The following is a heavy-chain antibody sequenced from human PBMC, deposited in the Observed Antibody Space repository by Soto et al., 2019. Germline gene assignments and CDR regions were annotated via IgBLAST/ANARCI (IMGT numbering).Heavy chain of an antibody. V-gene: IGHV1-69*12. Sequence: QVQLVQSGAEVKKPGSSVKVSCKASGGTFSSYAISWVRQAPGQGLEWMGGIIPIFGTANYAQKFQGRVTITADESPSTAYMELSRLRSEDTAVYYCARAQWIGYSSGWWFDYWGQGTLVTVSS. CDR2: IIPIFGTA. J-gene: IGHJ4*02. CDR3: ARAQWIGYSSGWWFDY. D-gene: IGHD6-19*01. CDR1: GGTFSSYA.